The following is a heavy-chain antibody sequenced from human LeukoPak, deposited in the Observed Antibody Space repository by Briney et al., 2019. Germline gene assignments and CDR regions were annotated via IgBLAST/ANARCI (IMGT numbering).Heavy chain of an antibody. Sequence: PGGSLRLSCAASGFTSSSYAMSWVRPAPGEGLEWVSAISGSGGSTYYADSVKGRFTISRDNSKNTLYLQMNSLRAEDAAVFYCAKEAVGKGYASDWGQGTLVTVSS. V-gene: IGHV3-23*01. J-gene: IGHJ4*02. CDR1: GFTSSSYA. CDR3: AKEAVGKGYASD. D-gene: IGHD2-2*01. CDR2: ISGSGGST.